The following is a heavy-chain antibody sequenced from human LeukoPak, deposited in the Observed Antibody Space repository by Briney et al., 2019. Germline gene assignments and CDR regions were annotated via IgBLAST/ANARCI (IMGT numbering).Heavy chain of an antibody. D-gene: IGHD2-8*01. Sequence: ASVKVSCQASGYTFTGYYMHWVRPPRGQGVEWMGWINPNSGGTSYAQMFQVRDTMDRDTSITTAYIELSRLRSDDTAGYYCAVVGYSTSGVCSPDMAIDYWGQGTLVTVSS. CDR2: INPNSGGT. V-gene: IGHV1-2*02. CDR3: AVVGYSTSGVCSPDMAIDY. CDR1: GYTFTGYY. J-gene: IGHJ4*02.